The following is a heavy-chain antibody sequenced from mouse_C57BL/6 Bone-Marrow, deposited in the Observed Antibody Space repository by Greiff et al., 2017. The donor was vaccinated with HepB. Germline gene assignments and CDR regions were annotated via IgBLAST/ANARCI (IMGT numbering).Heavy chain of an antibody. CDR2: IYPSDSET. D-gene: IGHD2-12*01. CDR3: ASLRRDWYFDV. CDR1: GYTFTSYW. J-gene: IGHJ1*03. Sequence: QVQLQQPGAELVRPGSSVKLSCKASGYTFTSYWMDWVKQRPGQGLEWIGNIYPSDSETHYNQKFKDKATLTVDKSSSTAYMQLSSLTSEDSAVYYCASLRRDWYFDVWGKGTTVTVSS. V-gene: IGHV1-61*01.